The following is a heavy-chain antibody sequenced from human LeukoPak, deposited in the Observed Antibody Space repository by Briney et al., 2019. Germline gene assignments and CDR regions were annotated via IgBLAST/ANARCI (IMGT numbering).Heavy chain of an antibody. V-gene: IGHV1-69*04. CDR3: ARGYCSGGSCYPDY. J-gene: IGHJ4*02. CDR2: IIPILGIA. CDR1: GGTFSSYA. D-gene: IGHD2-15*01. Sequence: VASVKVSCKASGGTFSSYAISWVRQAPGQGLEWMGRIIPILGIANYAQKFQGRVTLTADKSTSTAYMELSSLRSEDTAVYYCARGYCSGGSCYPDYWGQGTLVTVSS.